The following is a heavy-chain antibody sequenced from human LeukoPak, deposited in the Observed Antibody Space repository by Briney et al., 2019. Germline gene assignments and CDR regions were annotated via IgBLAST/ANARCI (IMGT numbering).Heavy chain of an antibody. CDR1: GGSISTYY. D-gene: IGHD1-26*01. V-gene: IGHV4-59*01. Sequence: SETLSLTCTVSGGSISTYYWSWIRQPPGKGLEWIGCIYYTGSTSYNPSLKSRVTMSLDASKNQFSLELNSVTPADTAVYYCARGGNYWPQWWFDPWGRGTLVSVSS. CDR2: IYYTGST. CDR3: ARGGNYWPQWWFDP. J-gene: IGHJ5*02.